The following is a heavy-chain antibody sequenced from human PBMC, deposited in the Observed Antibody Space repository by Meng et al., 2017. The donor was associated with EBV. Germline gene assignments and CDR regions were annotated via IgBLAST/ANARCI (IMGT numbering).Heavy chain of an antibody. CDR2: INTYSGKA. CDR3: ARGVEENGSHYPFDS. Sequence: QGLMGQLRFSGKRPGASVKVSCKASGYTFRNYAINWMRQVPGQGLEWMGWINTYSGKATFAQGFTGRFVFSLDTPVTTAHLQISGLKTEDSAVYYCARGVEENGSHYPFDSWGQGTLVTVSS. V-gene: IGHV7-4-1*02. D-gene: IGHD1-1*01. CDR1: GYTFRNYA. J-gene: IGHJ4*02.